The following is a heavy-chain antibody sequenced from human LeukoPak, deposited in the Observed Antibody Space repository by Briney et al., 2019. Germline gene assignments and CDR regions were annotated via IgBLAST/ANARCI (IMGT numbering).Heavy chain of an antibody. CDR3: ARGYYDSSGQFDY. J-gene: IGHJ4*02. CDR2: IIPIFGTA. D-gene: IGHD3-22*01. Sequence: SVKVSCKASGGTFSSYAISWVRQAPGQGLEWMGGIIPIFGTANYAQKFQGRVTITTDESTSTAYMELSSLRSEDTAVYYCARGYYDSSGQFDYWGQGALVTVSS. CDR1: GGTFSSYA. V-gene: IGHV1-69*05.